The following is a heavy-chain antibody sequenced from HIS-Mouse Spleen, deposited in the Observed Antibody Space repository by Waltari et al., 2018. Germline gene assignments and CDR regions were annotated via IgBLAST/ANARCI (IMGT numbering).Heavy chain of an antibody. Sequence: QVQLQESGPGLVKPSQTLSLTCTVSGGSISSGGYYWSWIRQHPGKGLEWIGYIYSSGSTDYNPTLKSRVTISVDTAKNQVSLKLSSVTAADTAVYYCARSPYYDFWSGYSDNWFDPWGQGTLVTVSS. V-gene: IGHV4-31*03. CDR2: IYSSGST. D-gene: IGHD3-3*01. CDR1: GGSISSGGYY. J-gene: IGHJ5*02. CDR3: ARSPYYDFWSGYSDNWFDP.